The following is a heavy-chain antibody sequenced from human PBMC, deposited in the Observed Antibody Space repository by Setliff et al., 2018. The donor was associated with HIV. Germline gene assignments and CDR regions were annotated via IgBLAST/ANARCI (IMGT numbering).Heavy chain of an antibody. V-gene: IGHV4-31*03. CDR3: ARHKTTTGFLDP. J-gene: IGHJ4*02. Sequence: PSETLSLTCSVSGCSLNSDVYYWSWIRQLPGKGLEWIGYIYYSGSTYYNPSLKSRVSISVDTSKNHFSLKVRYVTAADAAVYYCARHKTTTGFLDPWGQGILVTVSS. CDR1: GCSLNSDVYY. CDR2: IYYSGST. D-gene: IGHD3-3*01.